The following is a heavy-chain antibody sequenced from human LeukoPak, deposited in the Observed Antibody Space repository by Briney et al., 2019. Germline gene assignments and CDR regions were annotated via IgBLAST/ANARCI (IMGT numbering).Heavy chain of an antibody. CDR3: ARVPFQEYYYYMDV. CDR1: GGSISSRRYY. Sequence: SETLSLTCTVSGGSISSRRYYWGWIRQPPGQGLEWIGSIYNSGIMYYDPSLKSRVTISVDTSKNQFSLKLSSVTAADTAVYYCARVPFQEYYYYMDVWGKGTTVTVSS. CDR2: IYNSGIM. J-gene: IGHJ6*03. D-gene: IGHD3-3*02. V-gene: IGHV4-39*07.